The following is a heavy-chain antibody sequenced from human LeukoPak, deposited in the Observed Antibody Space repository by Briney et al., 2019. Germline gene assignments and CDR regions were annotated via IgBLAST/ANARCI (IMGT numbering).Heavy chain of an antibody. D-gene: IGHD2-2*01. J-gene: IGHJ4*02. CDR2: IIPIFGTA. CDR3: AREGDCSSTSCLGDY. CDR1: GGTFSCYA. V-gene: IGHV1-69*05. Sequence: SVKVSCKASGGTFSCYAISWVRQAPGQGLEWMGGIIPIFGTANYAQKFQGRVTITTDESTSTAYMELSSLRSEDTAVYYCAREGDCSSTSCLGDYWGQGTLVTVSS.